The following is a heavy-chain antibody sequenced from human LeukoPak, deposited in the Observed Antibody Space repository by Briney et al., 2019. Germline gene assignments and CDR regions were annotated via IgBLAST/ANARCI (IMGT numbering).Heavy chain of an antibody. D-gene: IGHD5-24*01. CDR1: GFSFSRYW. Sequence: GGSLRLSCVASGFSFSRYWMSWVRQAPGKGLEWVANMKQDGSEKHYVDSVKGRFTISRDNAKNSLYLQMNSLRAEETAMYYCVRDADLGATIIGAFDIRGLGTMVSVS. V-gene: IGHV3-7*01. J-gene: IGHJ3*02. CDR3: VRDADLGATIIGAFDI. CDR2: MKQDGSEK.